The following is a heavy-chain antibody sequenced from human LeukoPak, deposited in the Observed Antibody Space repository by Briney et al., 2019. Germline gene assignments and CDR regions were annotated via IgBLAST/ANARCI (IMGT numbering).Heavy chain of an antibody. Sequence: SETLSLTCTVSGGSISSYYWSWIRQPPGKGLEWIGYIYYSGSTNYNPSLKSRVTISVDTSKNQFSLKLTSVTAADTAVYYCARVDYGDYSKDFDYWGQGTLVTVSS. J-gene: IGHJ4*02. V-gene: IGHV4-59*12. CDR3: ARVDYGDYSKDFDY. CDR2: IYYSGST. D-gene: IGHD4-17*01. CDR1: GGSISSYY.